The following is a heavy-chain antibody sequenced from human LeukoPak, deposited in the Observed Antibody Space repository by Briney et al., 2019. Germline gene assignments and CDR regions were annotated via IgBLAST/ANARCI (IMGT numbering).Heavy chain of an antibody. CDR2: IYPGDSDT. CDR3: ARRMGYNYELSTGGAFDI. Sequence: GESLKISCKGSGHSFVRYWIGWVRQMPGKGLEWMGLIYPGDSDTRYSPSFQGQVTLSADKFISTAYLEWNSLKTSDTAMYYCARRMGYNYELSTGGAFDIWGQGTMVTVSS. D-gene: IGHD3-9*01. V-gene: IGHV5-51*01. J-gene: IGHJ3*02. CDR1: GHSFVRYW.